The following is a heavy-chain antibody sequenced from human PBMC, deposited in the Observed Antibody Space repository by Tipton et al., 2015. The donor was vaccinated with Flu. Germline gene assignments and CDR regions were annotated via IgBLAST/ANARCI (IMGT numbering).Heavy chain of an antibody. D-gene: IGHD3-10*01. CDR3: VRLTYYYGSGTSDF. J-gene: IGHJ4*02. V-gene: IGHV4-38-2*01. Sequence: ELVKPSGTLSLTCGVSGYSISSGYYWGWIRQPPGKGLEWIGSVSHSGSTYYNPSPKSRVTISIDTFKTQFSLRLSSVTAADTAVYYCVRLTYYYGSGTSDFWGQGTLVTVSS. CDR1: GYSISSGYY. CDR2: VSHSGST.